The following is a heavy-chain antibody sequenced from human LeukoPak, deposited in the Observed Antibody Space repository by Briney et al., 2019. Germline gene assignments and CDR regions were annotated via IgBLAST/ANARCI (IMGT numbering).Heavy chain of an antibody. V-gene: IGHV3-48*02. Sequence: GGSLRLSCAASGFTFSSYSMNWVRQAPGKGLEWVSYISSSSSTIYYADSVKGRFTISRDNAKNSLYLQMNSLRDEDTAVYYCARVVKDNNMVRGAHGMDVWGQGTTVTVSS. D-gene: IGHD3-10*01. CDR2: ISSSSSTI. J-gene: IGHJ6*02. CDR3: ARVVKDNNMVRGAHGMDV. CDR1: GFTFSSYS.